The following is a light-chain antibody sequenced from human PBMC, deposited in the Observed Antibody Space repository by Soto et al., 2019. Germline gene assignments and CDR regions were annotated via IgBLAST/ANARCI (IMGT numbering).Light chain of an antibody. CDR3: SSYANEDTAVL. V-gene: IGLV2-14*01. J-gene: IGLJ2*01. CDR2: EVT. CDR1: SSDIGGYNF. Sequence: QSALTQPASVSGSPGQSITISCTGTSSDIGGYNFVSWYQQRPGKAPKLIIYEVTNRPSGVSNRFSGSKSGNTASLTISGLQAEDAAEYYCSSYANEDTAVLFGGGTKVTVL.